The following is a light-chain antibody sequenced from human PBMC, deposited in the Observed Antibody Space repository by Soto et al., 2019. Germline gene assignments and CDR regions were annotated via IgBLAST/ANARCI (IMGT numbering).Light chain of an antibody. CDR3: QQYNNWPLT. CDR2: GAS. CDR1: QSVAGN. Sequence: EIVMTQSPATLSVSPGERVTLSCRASQSVAGNLAWYQQKPGQAPRLLIYGASTRATGIPARFSGSESGTEFTLTISSLQSEDFAVYYCQQYNNWPLTFGGGTKVEIK. V-gene: IGKV3-15*01. J-gene: IGKJ4*01.